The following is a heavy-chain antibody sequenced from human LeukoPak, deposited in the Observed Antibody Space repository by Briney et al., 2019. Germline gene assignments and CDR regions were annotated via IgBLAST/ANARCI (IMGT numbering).Heavy chain of an antibody. Sequence: PSGTLSLTRAVSGGSISGSNWWSWVGQPPGKGLEWIGEIYHSGSTYYNPSLKSRVTISVDTSKNQFSPKLSSVTAADTAVYYCARHASIAATGTVWFDPWGQGTLVTVSS. CDR2: IYHSGST. D-gene: IGHD6-13*01. V-gene: IGHV4-4*02. J-gene: IGHJ5*02. CDR1: GGSISGSNW. CDR3: ARHASIAATGTVWFDP.